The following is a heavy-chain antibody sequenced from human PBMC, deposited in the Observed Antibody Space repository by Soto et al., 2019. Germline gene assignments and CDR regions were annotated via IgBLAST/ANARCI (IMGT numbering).Heavy chain of an antibody. CDR1: GGSVTGDSW. CDR2: IFRSGTT. V-gene: IGHV4-4*02. D-gene: IGHD5-18*01. Sequence: PSETLSLTCVVSGGSVTGDSWWSWVRQSPGKGLEWIGEIFRSGTTNYNPSLKSRVTISIDKPKNQFSLKLTSATAADTAVYYCASGCEYTGHTWGQGTLVTVSS. J-gene: IGHJ5*02. CDR3: ASGCEYTGHT.